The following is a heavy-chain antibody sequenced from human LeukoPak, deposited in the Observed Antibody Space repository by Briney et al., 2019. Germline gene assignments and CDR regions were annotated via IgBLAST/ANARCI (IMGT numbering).Heavy chain of an antibody. CDR2: INGDGSTS. V-gene: IGHV3-74*01. CDR3: ARDEPTVTTGPPVGS. Sequence: PGGSLRLSCPASGFTFYSYWMHWVRQAPGKGLVWVSCINGDGSTSNYADSVKGRFTISRDNAKNTLYLQMHSLRAEDTAVYYCARDEPTVTTGPPVGSWGQGTLVTVSS. J-gene: IGHJ4*02. CDR1: GFTFYSYW. D-gene: IGHD4-17*01.